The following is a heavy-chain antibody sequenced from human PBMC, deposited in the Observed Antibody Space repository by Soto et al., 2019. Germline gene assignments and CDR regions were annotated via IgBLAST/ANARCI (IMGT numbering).Heavy chain of an antibody. CDR2: IKQDGSEK. D-gene: IGHD2-2*01. CDR3: ARDWVPAARVDAFDI. V-gene: IGHV3-7*01. J-gene: IGHJ3*02. Sequence: GGLRLSCAASGFTFSSYWMSWVRQAPGKGLEWVANIKQDGSEKYYVDSVKGRFTISRDNAKNSLYLQMNSLRAEDTAVYYCARDWVPAARVDAFDIWGQGTMVTVSS. CDR1: GFTFSSYW.